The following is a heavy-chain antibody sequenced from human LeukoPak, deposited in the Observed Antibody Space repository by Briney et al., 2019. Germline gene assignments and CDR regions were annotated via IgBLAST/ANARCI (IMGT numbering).Heavy chain of an antibody. J-gene: IGHJ4*02. CDR3: ARTGSTVTMLYPFDH. CDR1: GGSIRSYY. D-gene: IGHD4-17*01. V-gene: IGHV4-59*01. Sequence: PSQTLSLTCTVSGGSIRSYYWSWIRQPPGKGLEWIGYIYYSGSTNYNPSLKSRVSISVDTSKNQFSLRLSSVTAADTAVYYCARTGSTVTMLYPFDHWGQGTLVTVSS. CDR2: IYYSGST.